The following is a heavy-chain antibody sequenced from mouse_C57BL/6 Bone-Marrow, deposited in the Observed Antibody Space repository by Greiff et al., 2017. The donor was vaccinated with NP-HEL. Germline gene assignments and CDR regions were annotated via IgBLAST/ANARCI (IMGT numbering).Heavy chain of an antibody. CDR1: GFSLTSYG. D-gene: IGHD2-1*01. CDR2: IWSGGST. J-gene: IGHJ3*01. Sequence: QVQLQQSGPGLVQPSQSLSITCTVSGFSLTSYGVHWVRQSPGKGLEWLGVIWSGGSTDYNAAFISRLSISKDNSKSQVFFKMNSLQADDTAIYYCARNWIYYGPWFAYWGQGTLVTVSA. CDR3: ARNWIYYGPWFAY. V-gene: IGHV2-2*01.